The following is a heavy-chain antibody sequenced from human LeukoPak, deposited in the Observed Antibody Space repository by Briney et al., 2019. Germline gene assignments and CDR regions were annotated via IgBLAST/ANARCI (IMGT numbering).Heavy chain of an antibody. J-gene: IGHJ4*02. CDR1: GYTFTSYG. D-gene: IGHD2-15*01. Sequence: ASVKVSCKASGYTFTSYGISWMRQAPGQGLEWMGWISAYNGNTNYAQKLQGGVTMTTDTSTSTAYMELRSLRSDDTAVYYCARGRETVVVAATEVPFDYWGQGTLVTVSS. V-gene: IGHV1-18*01. CDR3: ARGRETVVVAATEVPFDY. CDR2: ISAYNGNT.